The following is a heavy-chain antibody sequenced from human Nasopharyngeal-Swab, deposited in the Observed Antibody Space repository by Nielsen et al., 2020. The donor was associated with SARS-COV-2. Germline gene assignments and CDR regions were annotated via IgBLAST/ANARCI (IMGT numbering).Heavy chain of an antibody. CDR2: INTNTGNP. V-gene: IGHV7-4-1*02. J-gene: IGHJ6*02. CDR3: ARGNIAIQYYYYDMDV. D-gene: IGHD2/OR15-2a*01. Sequence: ASVKVSCKASGYTFTSYAMNWVRQAPGQGLEWMGWINTNTGNPTYAQGFTGRFVFSLDTSVSTAYLQISSLKAEDTAVYYCARGNIAIQYYYYDMDVWGQGTTVTVSS. CDR1: GYTFTSYA.